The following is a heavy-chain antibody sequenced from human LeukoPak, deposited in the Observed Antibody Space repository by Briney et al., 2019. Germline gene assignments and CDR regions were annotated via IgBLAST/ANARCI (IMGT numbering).Heavy chain of an antibody. J-gene: IGHJ3*02. CDR1: GGSISSYY. CDR2: IYYSGST. CDR3: ARHGSGDTAMVMFAFDI. D-gene: IGHD5-18*01. Sequence: PSETLSLTCTVSGGSISSYYWSWIRQPPGKGLEWIGYIYYSGSTNYNPSLKSRVTISVDTSKNQFSLKLSSVTAADTAVYYCARHGSGDTAMVMFAFDIWGQGTMVTVSS. V-gene: IGHV4-59*08.